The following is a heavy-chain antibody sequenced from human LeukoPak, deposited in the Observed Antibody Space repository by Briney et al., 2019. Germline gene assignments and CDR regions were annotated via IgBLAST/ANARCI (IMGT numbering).Heavy chain of an antibody. CDR3: AKMGVVGTGRDFDY. J-gene: IGHJ4*02. CDR2: ISGSGGST. CDR1: GFTFSSYA. Sequence: PGGSLRLSCAASGFTFSSYAMSWVRQAPEKGLEWVSAISGSGGSTYYADSVKGRFTISRDNSKNTLYLQMNSLRAEDTAVYYCAKMGVVGTGRDFDYWGQGTLVTVSS. D-gene: IGHD2-15*01. V-gene: IGHV3-23*01.